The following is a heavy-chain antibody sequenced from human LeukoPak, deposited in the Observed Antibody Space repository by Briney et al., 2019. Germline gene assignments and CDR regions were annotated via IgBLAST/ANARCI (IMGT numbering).Heavy chain of an antibody. CDR2: INPNSGGT. Sequence: ASVKVSCKASGGTFRSYAISWVRQAPGQGLEWMGWINPNSGGTNYAQKFQGRVTMTRDTSISTAYMELSRLRSDDTALYYCARAGDIVVVVVDYWGQGTLVTVSS. V-gene: IGHV1-2*02. J-gene: IGHJ4*02. CDR3: ARAGDIVVVVVDY. CDR1: GGTFRSYA. D-gene: IGHD2-15*01.